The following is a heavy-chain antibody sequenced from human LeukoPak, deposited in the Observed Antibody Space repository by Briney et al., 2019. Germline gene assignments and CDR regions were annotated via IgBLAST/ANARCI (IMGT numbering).Heavy chain of an antibody. D-gene: IGHD3-10*01. J-gene: IGHJ4*02. Sequence: GGSLRLSCAASGFTFSSYGMHWVRQAPGKGLEWVAVISYDGSNKYYADSAKGRFTISRDNSKNTLYLQMNSLRAEDTAVYYCAKSFGALNVLLWFGELSHFDYWGQGTLVTVSS. CDR3: AKSFGALNVLLWFGELSHFDY. CDR2: ISYDGSNK. V-gene: IGHV3-30*18. CDR1: GFTFSSYG.